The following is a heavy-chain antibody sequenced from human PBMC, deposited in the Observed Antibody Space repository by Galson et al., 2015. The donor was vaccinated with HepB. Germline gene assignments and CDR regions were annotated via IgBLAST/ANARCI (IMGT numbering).Heavy chain of an antibody. V-gene: IGHV1-2*06. CDR2: ISPNNGDT. D-gene: IGHD1-7*01. CDR1: GYRFTAYY. CDR3: ARGPSLPNGTPGY. J-gene: IGHJ4*02. Sequence: VSCKASGYRFTAYYMHWVRQAPGQGLEWMGRISPNNGDTNYAQNFQGRVTMASDTSISTASMELSSLRSDDTAVYYCARGPSLPNGTPGYWGQGTLVTVSS.